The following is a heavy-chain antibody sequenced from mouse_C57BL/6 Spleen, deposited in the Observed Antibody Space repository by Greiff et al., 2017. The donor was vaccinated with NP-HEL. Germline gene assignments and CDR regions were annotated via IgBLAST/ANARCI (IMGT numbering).Heavy chain of an antibody. V-gene: IGHV1-59*01. CDR1: GYTFTSYW. Sequence: QVQLQQPGAELVRPGTSVKLSCKASGYTFTSYWMHWVKQRPGQGLEWIGVIDPSDSYTNYNQKFKGTATLTVDTSSSTAYMQLSSLTSEDSAVYYCASIYYDYLWAMDYWGQGTSVTVSS. D-gene: IGHD2-4*01. CDR3: ASIYYDYLWAMDY. J-gene: IGHJ4*01. CDR2: IDPSDSYT.